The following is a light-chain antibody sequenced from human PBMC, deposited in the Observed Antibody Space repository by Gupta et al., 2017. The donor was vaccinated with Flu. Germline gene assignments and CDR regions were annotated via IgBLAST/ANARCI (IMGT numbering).Light chain of an antibody. CDR3: QQYKTDPWT. V-gene: IGKV1-5*03. CDR2: EAS. Sequence: DIQMTQSPSTLSASVGDRVTITCRASQSVSRWLAWYQQKPGKAPRLLIYEASTLESGVPSTFSGGGSGTECTRTSSSLQPDDFATVYGQQYKTDPWTCGQGTRVEIK. CDR1: QSVSRW. J-gene: IGKJ1*01.